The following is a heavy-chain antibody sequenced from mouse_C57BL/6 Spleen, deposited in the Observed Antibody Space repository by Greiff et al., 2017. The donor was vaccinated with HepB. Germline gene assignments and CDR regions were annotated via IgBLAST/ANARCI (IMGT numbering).Heavy chain of an antibody. Sequence: EVQLQQSGPVLVKPGASVKMSCKASGYTFTDYYMNWVKQSHGKSLEWIGVINPYNGGTSYNQKFKGKATLTVDTSSSTAYLELNSLTSEDSAVYYCARGSCAAFDYWGQGTTLTVSS. V-gene: IGHV1-19*01. CDR1: GYTFTDYY. D-gene: IGHD1-2*01. CDR2: INPYNGGT. CDR3: ARGSCAAFDY. J-gene: IGHJ2*01.